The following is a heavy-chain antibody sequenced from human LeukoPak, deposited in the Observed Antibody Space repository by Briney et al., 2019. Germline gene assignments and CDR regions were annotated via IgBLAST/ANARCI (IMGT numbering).Heavy chain of an antibody. CDR3: ARDRGSSSWYYFDY. CDR2: IYYSGST. Sequence: PSQTLSLTCTVSGGSISSGDYYWSWIRQPPGKGLEWIGYIYYSGSTYYNPSHKSRVTISVDTSKNQFSLKLSSVTAADTAVYYCARDRGSSSWYYFDYWGQGTLVTVSS. J-gene: IGHJ4*02. D-gene: IGHD6-13*01. V-gene: IGHV4-30-4*01. CDR1: GGSISSGDYY.